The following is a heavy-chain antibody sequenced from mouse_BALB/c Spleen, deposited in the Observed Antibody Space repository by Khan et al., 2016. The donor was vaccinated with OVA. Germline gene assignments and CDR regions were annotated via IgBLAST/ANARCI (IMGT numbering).Heavy chain of an antibody. D-gene: IGHD2-14*01. CDR3: VRDGAYHRNDGWFAY. CDR1: GYTFTSYT. CDR2: INPSNGYT. V-gene: IGHV1-4*01. J-gene: IGHJ3*01. Sequence: VELVESGAELARPGASVKMSCKASGYTFTSYTFHWIKERPGQGLEWIGYINPSNGYTNYNQKFKDKATLTTDKSSTTAYLQLSSLTSDDSAVYNCVRDGAYHRNDGWFAYWGQGTLVTVSA.